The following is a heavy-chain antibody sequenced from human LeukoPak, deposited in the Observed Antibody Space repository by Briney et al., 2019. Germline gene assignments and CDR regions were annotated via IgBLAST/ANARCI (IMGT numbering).Heavy chain of an antibody. CDR3: ARDGGYCGSTSCYAAYYFDY. J-gene: IGHJ4*02. D-gene: IGHD2-2*01. V-gene: IGHV4-4*07. CDR1: GGSITNYY. CDR2: IYTSGST. Sequence: SETLSLTCSVSGGSITNYYWSWIRQPAGKGLEWIGRIYTSGSTTYNPSLKNRVTMSVDTSKNQFSLKLSSVTAADTAVYYCARDGGYCGSTSCYAAYYFDYWGQGALVTVSS.